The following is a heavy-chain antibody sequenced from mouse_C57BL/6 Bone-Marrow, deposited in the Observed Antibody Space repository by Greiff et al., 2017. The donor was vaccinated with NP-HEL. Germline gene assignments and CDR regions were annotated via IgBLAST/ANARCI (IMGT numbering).Heavy chain of an antibody. J-gene: IGHJ2*01. V-gene: IGHV1-7*01. CDR3: ARGFHFDD. CDR2: IYPGSGYT. Sequence: QVQLQQSGAELAKPGASVKMSCKASGYTFTSYWMHWVKQRPGQGLEWIGYIYPGSGYTKYNQKFKGKATLTADKSSSTAYMQLSSLTYEDSAVYYCARGFHFDDWGQGTTLTVSS. CDR1: GYTFTSYW.